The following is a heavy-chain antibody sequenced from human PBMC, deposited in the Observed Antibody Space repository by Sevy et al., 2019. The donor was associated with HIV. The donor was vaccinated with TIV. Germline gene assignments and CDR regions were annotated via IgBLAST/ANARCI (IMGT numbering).Heavy chain of an antibody. J-gene: IGHJ5*02. Sequence: GGSLRLSCAASGFTFSSYAMSWVRQAPGKGLEWVSDISGSGGSTYYADSVKGRFTISRDNSKNTLYLQMNSLRAEDTAVYYFAKDLGAYYGSGSYVPGVFWFDPWGQGTLVTVSS. V-gene: IGHV3-23*01. CDR3: AKDLGAYYGSGSYVPGVFWFDP. CDR1: GFTFSSYA. CDR2: ISGSGGST. D-gene: IGHD3-10*01.